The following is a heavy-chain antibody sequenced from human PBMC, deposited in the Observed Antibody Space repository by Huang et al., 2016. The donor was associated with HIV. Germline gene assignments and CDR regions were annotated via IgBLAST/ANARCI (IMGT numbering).Heavy chain of an antibody. V-gene: IGHV3-30*18. D-gene: IGHD6-13*01. J-gene: IGHJ6*04. CDR2: ISYEKSNK. Sequence: QVQLVESGGGVVQPGRSLRLSCAASGFTFSSYGMHWVRQAPGKWLEWVAVISYEKSNKYYADSVKGRLTISRDNSKNTLYLQINSLTTEDTAVYYCAKGGRAAAVMDVWGKGTTVTVSS. CDR1: GFTFSSYG. CDR3: AKGGRAAAVMDV.